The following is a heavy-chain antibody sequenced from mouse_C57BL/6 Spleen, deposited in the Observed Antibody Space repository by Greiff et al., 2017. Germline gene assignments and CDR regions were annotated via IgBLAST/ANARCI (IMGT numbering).Heavy chain of an antibody. D-gene: IGHD2-1*01. CDR2: IYPRDGST. Sequence: VKLQESDAELVKPGASVKISCKVSGYTFTDHTIHWMKQRPEQGLEWIGYIYPRDGSTKYNEKFKGKATLTADKSSSTAYMQLNSLTSEDSAVYFCASPGNYYAMDYWGQGTSVTVSS. V-gene: IGHV1-78*01. J-gene: IGHJ4*01. CDR3: ASPGNYYAMDY. CDR1: GYTFTDHT.